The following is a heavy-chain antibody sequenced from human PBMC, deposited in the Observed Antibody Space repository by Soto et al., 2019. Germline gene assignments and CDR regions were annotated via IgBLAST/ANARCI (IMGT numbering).Heavy chain of an antibody. Sequence: EVQLLESGGGLVQPGGSLRLSCAASGFTFSSYAMSWVRQAPGKGLEWVSAISGSGGSTYYADSVKGRFTISRDNSKNTLYLQMNSLRAEDTAVYYCAKGGERITIFGVVMNYYGMDVWGQGTTVTVSS. CDR3: AKGGERITIFGVVMNYYGMDV. J-gene: IGHJ6*02. CDR1: GFTFSSYA. V-gene: IGHV3-23*01. CDR2: ISGSGGST. D-gene: IGHD3-3*01.